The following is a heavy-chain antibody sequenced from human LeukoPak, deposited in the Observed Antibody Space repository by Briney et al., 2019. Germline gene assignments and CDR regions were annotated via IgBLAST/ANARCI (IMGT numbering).Heavy chain of an antibody. CDR1: GYSFTSYW. Sequence: GESLKISCKGSGYSFTSYWIGWVRQMPGKGLEWMGIIYPGDSDTRYSPSFQGQVTISPHKSIRPPYLQWSSLKASDTAMYYCARLPANWGVDYWGQGTLVTVSS. D-gene: IGHD7-27*01. V-gene: IGHV5-51*01. CDR3: ARLPANWGVDY. J-gene: IGHJ4*02. CDR2: IYPGDSDT.